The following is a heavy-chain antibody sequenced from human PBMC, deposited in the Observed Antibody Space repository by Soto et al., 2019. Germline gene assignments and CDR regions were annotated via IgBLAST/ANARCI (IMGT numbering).Heavy chain of an antibody. CDR2: LYSGGIT. CDR3: ARDKYDSSGYYYYGMDV. CDR1: GFTVSSYY. D-gene: IGHD3-22*01. Sequence: LRLSCAASGFTVSSYYMTWVRQAPGKGLEWVSVLYSGGITKYADSVKGRFTIFRDISKNTLHLQMSSLRVEDTAVYYCARDKYDSSGYYYYGMDVWGQGTTVTVSS. J-gene: IGHJ6*02. V-gene: IGHV3-66*01.